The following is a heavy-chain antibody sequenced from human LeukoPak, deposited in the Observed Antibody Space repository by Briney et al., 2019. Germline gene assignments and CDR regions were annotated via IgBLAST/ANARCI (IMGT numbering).Heavy chain of an antibody. CDR1: GYTFTNNG. CDR3: TTGGGPYCAGDCYPGDY. V-gene: IGHV1-18*01. D-gene: IGHD2-21*02. CDR2: ISTSNRNT. J-gene: IGHJ4*02. Sequence: ASVKVSCKASGYTFTNNGISWVRQAPGQGLEWMGWISTSNRNTNYADNFQGRLTLTADSSTTTAYMELRSLTSDDTAVYYCTTGGGPYCAGDCYPGDYWGQGTLVTVSS.